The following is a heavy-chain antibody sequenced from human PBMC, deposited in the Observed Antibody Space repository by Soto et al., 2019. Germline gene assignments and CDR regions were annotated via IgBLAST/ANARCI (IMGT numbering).Heavy chain of an antibody. J-gene: IGHJ4*02. V-gene: IGHV3-30*18. CDR1: GFTFSSYG. CDR2: ISYDGSNK. Sequence: QVQLVESGGGVVQPGRSLRLSCAASGFTFSSYGMHWVRQAPGKGLEWVAVISYDGSNKYYADSVKGRFTISRDNSKNTLYLQMNSLRAEDTAVYYCAKQIRWDYYDSSGKADPVNFDYWGQGTLVTVSS. CDR3: AKQIRWDYYDSSGKADPVNFDY. D-gene: IGHD3-22*01.